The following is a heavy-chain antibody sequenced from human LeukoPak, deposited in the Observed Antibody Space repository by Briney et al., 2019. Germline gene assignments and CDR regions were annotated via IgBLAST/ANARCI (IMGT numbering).Heavy chain of an antibody. Sequence: GGSLRLSCAASGFTFSNHAMNWVRQAPGKGLEWVTTISFDGTDKYYADAVTGRFTISRDNSKDTLYLQMNGLRAEDTAVYFCAKQSAGSAAWYSLHYDFWGQGTLVTVSS. J-gene: IGHJ4*02. CDR1: GFTFSNHA. CDR2: ISFDGTDK. V-gene: IGHV3-30-3*02. D-gene: IGHD6-13*01. CDR3: AKQSAGSAAWYSLHYDF.